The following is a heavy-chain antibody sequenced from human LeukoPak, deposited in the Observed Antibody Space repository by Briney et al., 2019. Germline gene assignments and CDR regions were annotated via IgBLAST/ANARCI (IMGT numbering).Heavy chain of an antibody. CDR1: GFTFSNYG. J-gene: IGHJ4*02. CDR3: AGGTRSRYCTGGSCPLLDY. Sequence: GGSLRLSCAASGFTFSNYGMNWVRQAPGKGLKWVSYISGSSSTIYYADSVKGRFTISRDNAKNSLYLQMNSLRAEDTAVYYCAGGTRSRYCTGGSCPLLDYWGQGTLVTVSP. D-gene: IGHD2-15*01. CDR2: ISGSSSTI. V-gene: IGHV3-48*04.